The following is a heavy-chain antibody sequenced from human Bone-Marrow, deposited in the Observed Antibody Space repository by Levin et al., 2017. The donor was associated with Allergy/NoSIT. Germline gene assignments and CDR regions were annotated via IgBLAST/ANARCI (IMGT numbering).Heavy chain of an antibody. CDR2: IYPGDSDT. Sequence: GESLKISCKASSDSLAKYWIGWVRQMPGKGLEWMGIIYPGDSDTKYNPSFQAQVTISADKSISTAYLQWNRLKTSDTAIYYCAKGSDTSGYYFDFWGQGTLVTVS. J-gene: IGHJ4*02. CDR3: AKGSDTSGYYFDF. CDR1: SDSLAKYW. D-gene: IGHD3-22*01. V-gene: IGHV5-51*01.